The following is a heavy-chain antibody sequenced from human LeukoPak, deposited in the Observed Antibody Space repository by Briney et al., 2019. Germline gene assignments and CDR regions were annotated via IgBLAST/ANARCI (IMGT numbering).Heavy chain of an antibody. D-gene: IGHD5-12*01. V-gene: IGHV4-30-2*01. CDR2: IYHSGST. Sequence: SETLSLTGAVSGGSISSGGYSWSWIRQPPGKGLEWIGYIYHSGSTYYTPSLKSRVTISVDRSKNQFSLKLSSVTAADTAVYYCARYSGYHWGGDYYYYGMDVWGQGTTVTVSS. CDR1: GGSISSGGYS. CDR3: ARYSGYHWGGDYYYYGMDV. J-gene: IGHJ6*02.